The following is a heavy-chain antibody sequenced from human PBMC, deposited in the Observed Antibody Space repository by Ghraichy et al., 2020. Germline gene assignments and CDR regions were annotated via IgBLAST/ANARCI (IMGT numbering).Heavy chain of an antibody. CDR1: GGSISSYY. J-gene: IGHJ3*02. V-gene: IGHV4-59*01. Sequence: SETLSLTCTVSGGSISSYYWSWIRQPPGKGLEWIGYIYYSGSTNYNPSLKSRVTISVDTSKNQFSLKLSSVTAADTAVYYCARDKNPHGSGYFGIWGQGTMVTVSS. D-gene: IGHD3-22*01. CDR3: ARDKNPHGSGYFGI. CDR2: IYYSGST.